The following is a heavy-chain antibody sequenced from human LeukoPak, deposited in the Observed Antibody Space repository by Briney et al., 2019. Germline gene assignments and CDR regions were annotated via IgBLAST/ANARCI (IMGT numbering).Heavy chain of an antibody. D-gene: IGHD4-17*01. CDR2: ITDSGRKT. V-gene: IGHV3-23*01. J-gene: IGHJ4*02. CDR3: AKITKATTPNY. Sequence: GGSLRLSCAASGLTFSNNAMNWVRQASGRGLEWVSGITDSGRKTYYADSVKGRFSISRDNSKNTVYLQMSDLRAEDTAVYYCAKITKATTPNYWGQGTLVTVSS. CDR1: GLTFSNNA.